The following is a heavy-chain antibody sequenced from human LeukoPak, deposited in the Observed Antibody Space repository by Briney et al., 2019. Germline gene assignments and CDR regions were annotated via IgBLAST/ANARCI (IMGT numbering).Heavy chain of an antibody. J-gene: IGHJ3*02. CDR2: ISWNSGSI. D-gene: IGHD6-19*01. V-gene: IGHV3-9*01. Sequence: GGSLRLSCAASGFTFDDYAMHWVRQAPGKGLEWVSGISWNSGSIGYADSVKGRFTISRDNAKNSLYLQMNSLRAEDTALYYCAKDLIAVAAQGHDAFDIWGQGTMVTVSS. CDR3: AKDLIAVAAQGHDAFDI. CDR1: GFTFDDYA.